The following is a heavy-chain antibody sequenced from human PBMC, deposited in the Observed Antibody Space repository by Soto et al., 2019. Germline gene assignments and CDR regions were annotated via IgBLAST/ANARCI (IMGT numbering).Heavy chain of an antibody. V-gene: IGHV4-39*01. D-gene: IGHD3-9*01. CDR3: AKAMTGAMRTFDV. CDR1: GDSLSSSTYY. J-gene: IGHJ3*01. CDR2: IQYSGNT. Sequence: QLQLQESGPGLVKPSETLSLTCTVSGDSLSSSTYYWGWIRQPPGKGLEWIGSIQYSGNTYYNPSLKSRLTTSVDTSKNQLSLKLSSVTDADTAVYYCAKAMTGAMRTFDVWGQGTMVTVSS.